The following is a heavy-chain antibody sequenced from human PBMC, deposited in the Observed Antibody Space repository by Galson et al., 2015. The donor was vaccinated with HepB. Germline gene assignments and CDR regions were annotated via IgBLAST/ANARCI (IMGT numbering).Heavy chain of an antibody. D-gene: IGHD3-10*01. CDR1: GYTFTGYY. CDR3: ARDTLRDYYGSGSYYYYGMDV. Sequence: SVKVSCKASGYTFTGYYMHWVRQAPGQGLEWMGWINPNSGGTNYAQKFQGWVTMTRDTSISTAYMELSRLRSDDTAVYYCARDTLRDYYGSGSYYYYGMDVWGQGTTVTVSS. J-gene: IGHJ6*02. V-gene: IGHV1-2*04. CDR2: INPNSGGT.